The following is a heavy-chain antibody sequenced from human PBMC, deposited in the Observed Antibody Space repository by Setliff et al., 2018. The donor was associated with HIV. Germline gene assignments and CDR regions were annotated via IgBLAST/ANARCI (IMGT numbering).Heavy chain of an antibody. J-gene: IGHJ4*02. CDR2: INQDGSET. D-gene: IGHD6-25*01. Sequence: GESLRLSCAGSGFTFRSYRVNWVRQAPGKGLEWVANINQDGSETYYVDSVKGRFTISRDNAKNSLYLQMNSLRVDDTAVYYCARGTQNFDFWGQGTLVTVSS. CDR1: GFTFRSYR. CDR3: ARGTQNFDF. V-gene: IGHV3-7*03.